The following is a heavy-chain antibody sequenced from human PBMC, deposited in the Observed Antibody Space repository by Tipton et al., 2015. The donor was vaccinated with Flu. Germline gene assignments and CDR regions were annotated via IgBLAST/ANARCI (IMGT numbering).Heavy chain of an antibody. CDR2: ISAYTGNT. CDR3: ARESLQGVVSLYNGMDV. V-gene: IGHV1-18*01. J-gene: IGHJ6*02. CDR1: GYTFTSYG. Sequence: QLVQSGAEVKKPGASVRVSCKASGYTFTSYGITWVRQAPGQGLEWMGWISAYTGNTNYAQKFQGRVTMTTDTSTNTAFMELTSLRSDDTAVYYCARESLQGVVSLYNGMDVWGQGTTVTVSS. D-gene: IGHD3-10*01.